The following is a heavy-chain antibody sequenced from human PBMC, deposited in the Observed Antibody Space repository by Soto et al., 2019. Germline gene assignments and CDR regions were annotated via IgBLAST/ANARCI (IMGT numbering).Heavy chain of an antibody. D-gene: IGHD2-2*02. CDR3: AVVVPAAISGYNWFDP. CDR1: GYTFTIYG. J-gene: IGHJ5*02. Sequence: ASGKVCCKASGYTFTIYGISWVRQAPGQGLEWMGWISAYNGNTNYGQKLQGRVTMTTDTSTSTAYMELRSLRSDDTAVYYCAVVVPAAISGYNWFDPWGQGTLVTVSS. CDR2: ISAYNGNT. V-gene: IGHV1-18*01.